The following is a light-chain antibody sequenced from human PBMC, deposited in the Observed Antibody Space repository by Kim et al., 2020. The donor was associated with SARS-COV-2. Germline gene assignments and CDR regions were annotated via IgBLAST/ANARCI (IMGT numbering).Light chain of an antibody. V-gene: IGLV2-14*03. CDR3: TSFTTSDTWI. J-gene: IGLJ2*01. CDR2: AVD. CDR1: SSDVGPYDY. Sequence: GHSITISCTGTSSDVGPYDYVSWYQQHPATVPILIIYAVDKRPSGVSHRFSASKSGNTASLTISGLQPEDEAHYYCTSFTTSDTWIFGGGTKLTVL.